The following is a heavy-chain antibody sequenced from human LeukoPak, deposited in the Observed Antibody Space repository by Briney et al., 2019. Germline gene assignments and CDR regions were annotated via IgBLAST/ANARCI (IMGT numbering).Heavy chain of an antibody. CDR2: IITIFGTA. D-gene: IGHD2-15*01. V-gene: IGHV1-69*06. CDR3: ASAPPMGYCSGGSCYGGDWFDP. Sequence: ASVKVSCKASGGTFSSYAISWVRQAPGQGLEWMGGIITIFGTANYAEKFQGRVTITADKSTSTAYMELSSLRTEDTAVYYCASAPPMGYCSGGSCYGGDWFDPWGQGTLVTVSS. J-gene: IGHJ5*02. CDR1: GGTFSSYA.